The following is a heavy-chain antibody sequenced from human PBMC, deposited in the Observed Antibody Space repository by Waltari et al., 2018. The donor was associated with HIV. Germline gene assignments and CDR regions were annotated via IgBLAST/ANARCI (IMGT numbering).Heavy chain of an antibody. CDR1: GTSFTGYY. V-gene: IGHV4-34*01. CDR3: ANLISMTATDVFDV. CDR2: VDHRGST. D-gene: IGHD2-21*02. Sequence: QVRLEQWGAGLLKPSETLSPTCAVYGTSFTGYYWTWIRQSPGGGLQWIGEVDHRGSTHYTPSLKSRVSMSVDTFKHQFSLKLASVTAADTAVYYCANLISMTATDVFDVWGQGTLVSVSS. J-gene: IGHJ3*01.